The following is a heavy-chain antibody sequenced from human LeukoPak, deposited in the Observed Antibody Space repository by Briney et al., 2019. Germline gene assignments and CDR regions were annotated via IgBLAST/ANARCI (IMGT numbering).Heavy chain of an antibody. CDR3: ARRLPGFLVRGVLNGNWFDP. D-gene: IGHD3-10*01. CDR1: GGSFSGYY. Sequence: PSETLSLTCAVYGGSFSGYYWSWIRQPPGKGLEWIGSIYYSGSTYYNPSLKNRVTISVDTSKNQFSLKLSSVTAADTAVYYCARRLPGFLVRGVLNGNWFDPWGQGTLVTVSS. CDR2: IYYSGST. V-gene: IGHV4-34*01. J-gene: IGHJ5*02.